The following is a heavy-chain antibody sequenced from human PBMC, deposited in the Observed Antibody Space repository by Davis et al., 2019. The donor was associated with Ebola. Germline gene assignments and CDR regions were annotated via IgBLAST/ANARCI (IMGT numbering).Heavy chain of an antibody. V-gene: IGHV1-69*13. CDR1: GGTFSTYA. CDR2: IIPIFGTA. CDR3: AREYGYSSGWYVD. D-gene: IGHD6-19*01. J-gene: IGHJ4*02. Sequence: SVKVSCKASGGTFSTYAISWVRQAPGQGLEWMGGIIPIFGTANYAQKFQGRVTITADESTSTAYMELSSLRSEDTAVYYCAREYGYSSGWYVDWGQGTLVTVSS.